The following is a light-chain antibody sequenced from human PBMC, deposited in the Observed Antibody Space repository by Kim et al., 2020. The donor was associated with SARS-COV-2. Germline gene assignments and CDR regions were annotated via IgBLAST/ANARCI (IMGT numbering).Light chain of an antibody. CDR1: HYINNY. Sequence: LSASVGDRVTITCRASHYINNYLAWYQHKLGEAPKLLIYRASTLQTGVSSRFSGSGSGTEFTLTINSLQPDDFATYFCQNYNTWTFGQGTKVEIK. CDR2: RAS. CDR3: QNYNTWT. J-gene: IGKJ1*01. V-gene: IGKV1-5*03.